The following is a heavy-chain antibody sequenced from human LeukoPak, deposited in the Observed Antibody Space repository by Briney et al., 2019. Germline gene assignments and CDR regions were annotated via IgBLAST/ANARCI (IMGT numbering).Heavy chain of an antibody. J-gene: IGHJ1*01. CDR1: GGSISGGDYY. Sequence: SQTLSLTCTVSGGSISGGDYYWSWIRQPPGKGLEWIGYIYYSGSTYYNPSLTIRVTISVDTSKNQFSLELGSVTASDTAVYYCGISRAQWVGNFQHWGQGTLVTVSS. V-gene: IGHV4-30-4*01. CDR2: IYYSGST. CDR3: GISRAQWVGNFQH. D-gene: IGHD6-19*01.